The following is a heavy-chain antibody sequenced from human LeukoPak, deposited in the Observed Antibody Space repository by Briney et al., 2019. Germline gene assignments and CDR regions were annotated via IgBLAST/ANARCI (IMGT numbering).Heavy chain of an antibody. CDR1: GYTLTAYY. D-gene: IGHD5-18*01. CDR3: ARIISYGGNDGFDL. Sequence: ASVKVSCKASGYTLTAYYIHWVRQAPGQGLEWMGWINPNTGGTDYAQKFQGRVTMTRDTPISTVYMALSSLISDDTAVYYRARIISYGGNDGFDLWGQGTMVTVSS. V-gene: IGHV1-2*02. CDR2: INPNTGGT. J-gene: IGHJ3*01.